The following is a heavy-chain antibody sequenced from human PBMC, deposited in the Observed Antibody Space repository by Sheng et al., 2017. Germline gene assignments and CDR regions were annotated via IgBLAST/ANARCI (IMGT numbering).Heavy chain of an antibody. J-gene: IGHJ6*03. D-gene: IGHD6-13*01. CDR3: ARGPGSSLYGHYYYLDV. Sequence: QVQLVESGGGVVQPGGSLRLSCAASAFTFSNYGMHWVRQAPGKGLEWVAFIRYDETNKYYADSVKGRFTISRDNSKNTLYLQMNSLRPEDTAVYYCARGPGSSLYGHYYYLDVWGKGTTVTVSS. CDR2: IRYDETNK. CDR1: AFTFSNYG. V-gene: IGHV3-30*02.